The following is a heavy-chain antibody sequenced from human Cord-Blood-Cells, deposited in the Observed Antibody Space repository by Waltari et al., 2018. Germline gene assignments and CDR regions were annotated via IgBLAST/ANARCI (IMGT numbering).Heavy chain of an antibody. CDR1: GGSFLGYY. D-gene: IGHD2-8*01. CDR3: ARSIVLMVYAINDAFDI. CDR2: INHSGST. J-gene: IGHJ3*02. Sequence: QVQLQQCGAGLLKPSETLSLTCAAYGGSFLGYYWSCIRQPSGKGLEWIGEINHSGSTNDNPSLKSRVTISVDTSKNQFSLKLSSVTAADTAVYYCARSIVLMVYAINDAFDIWGQGTMVTVSS. V-gene: IGHV4-34*01.